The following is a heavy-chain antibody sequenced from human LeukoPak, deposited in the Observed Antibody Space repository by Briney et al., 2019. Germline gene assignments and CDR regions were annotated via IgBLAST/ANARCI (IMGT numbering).Heavy chain of an antibody. V-gene: IGHV1-24*01. Sequence: ASVTVSCTVSGYTLTELSMHWVRQAPGKGLEWMGGFDPEDGETIYAQKFQGRVTMTEDTSTDTAYMELSSLRSEDTAVYYCATESYSSGWTTDFAWGQGTLVTVSS. D-gene: IGHD6-19*01. CDR2: FDPEDGET. CDR3: ATESYSSGWTTDFA. J-gene: IGHJ5*02. CDR1: GYTLTELS.